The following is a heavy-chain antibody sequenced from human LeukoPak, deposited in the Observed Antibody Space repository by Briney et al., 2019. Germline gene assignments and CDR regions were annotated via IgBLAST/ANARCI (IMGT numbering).Heavy chain of an antibody. Sequence: ASVKVSCKASGYTFSGSDMNWVRQAPGQGLEWMGWINPNSGGTNFAQKFQGRVTMTRDTSISTAYMELSRLRSDDTAVYYCARGDYGGYAAFDYWGQGTLVTVSS. CDR1: GYTFSGSD. D-gene: IGHD4-17*01. CDR2: INPNSGGT. J-gene: IGHJ4*02. V-gene: IGHV1-2*02. CDR3: ARGDYGGYAAFDY.